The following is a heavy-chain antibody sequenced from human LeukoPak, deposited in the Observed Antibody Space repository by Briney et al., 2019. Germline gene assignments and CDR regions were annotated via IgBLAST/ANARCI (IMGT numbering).Heavy chain of an antibody. Sequence: ASVKVSCKASGGTFISYAISWVRRAPGQGLEWMGGIIPIFGTANYAQKFQGRVTITADESTSTAYMELSSLRSEDTAVYYCARAATDYDFWSPFDPWGQGTLVTVSS. CDR3: ARAATDYDFWSPFDP. CDR1: GGTFISYA. J-gene: IGHJ5*02. V-gene: IGHV1-69*13. D-gene: IGHD3-3*01. CDR2: IIPIFGTA.